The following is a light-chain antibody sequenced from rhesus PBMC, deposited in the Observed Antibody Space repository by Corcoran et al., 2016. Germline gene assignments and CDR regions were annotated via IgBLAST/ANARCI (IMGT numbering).Light chain of an antibody. CDR2: KAS. CDR1: QGISSW. Sequence: DIQMTQSPSSLSASVGDRVTITCRASQGISSWLDWYQQKPGKAPKLLIYKASSLQRGVPSRFSGRGSGTDFTLTISSLQPEDFATYYCQQYNSAPFTFGPGTKLEIK. V-gene: IGKV1-21*01. J-gene: IGKJ3*01. CDR3: QQYNSAPFT.